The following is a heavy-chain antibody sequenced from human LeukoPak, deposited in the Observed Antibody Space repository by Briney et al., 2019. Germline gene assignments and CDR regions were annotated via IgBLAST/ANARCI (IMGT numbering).Heavy chain of an antibody. J-gene: IGHJ4*02. CDR1: GFTFSNYA. CDR2: IGSSGVTT. V-gene: IGHV3-23*01. CDR3: AKRGSCSTTSCYFDC. Sequence: PGGSLRLSCAASGFTFSNYAMSWVRQAPGKGLEWVSAIGSSGVTTYYADSVKGRFTISRDNSKNTLYLRMNSLRAEDTAVYYCAKRGSCSTTSCYFDCWGQGTLVTVSS. D-gene: IGHD2-2*01.